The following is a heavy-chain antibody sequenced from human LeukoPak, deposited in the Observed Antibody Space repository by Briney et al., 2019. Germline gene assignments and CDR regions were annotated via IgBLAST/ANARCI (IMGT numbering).Heavy chain of an antibody. CDR1: GYTFTGYY. D-gene: IGHD3-3*01. V-gene: IGHV1-2*02. J-gene: IGHJ6*03. CDR2: INPNSGGT. CDR3: ARAPYYDFWSGSPSFYYTDV. Sequence: ASVKVSCKASGYTFTGYYMHWVRQAPGQWLEWMGWINPNSGGTNYAQKFQGRVTMTRDTSISTAYMELSRLRSDDTAVYYCARAPYYDFWSGSPSFYYTDVWGKGTTVTVSS.